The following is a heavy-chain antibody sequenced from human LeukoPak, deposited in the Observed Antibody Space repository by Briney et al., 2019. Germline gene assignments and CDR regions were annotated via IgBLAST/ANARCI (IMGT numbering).Heavy chain of an antibody. CDR1: GFTFSNYW. CDR2: IKQDGSEK. Sequence: GGSLRLSCAASGFTFSNYWMSWVRQAPGKGLQWVANIKQDGSEKYYVDSVKGRFTISRDNAKKSLYLQMNSLRAEDTAVYYCARGGGGLEMATIGPSGYYFDYWGQGTLVTVSS. CDR3: ARGGGGLEMATIGPSGYYFDY. J-gene: IGHJ4*02. V-gene: IGHV3-7*01. D-gene: IGHD5-24*01.